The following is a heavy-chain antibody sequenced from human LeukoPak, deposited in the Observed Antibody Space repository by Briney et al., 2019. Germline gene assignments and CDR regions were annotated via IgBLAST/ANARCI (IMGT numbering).Heavy chain of an antibody. CDR3: ARARGLLRDYYYYYMDV. J-gene: IGHJ6*03. Sequence: PSQTLSLTCTVSGGSISSGSYYWSWIRQPPGKGLEWIGYIYYSGSTNYNPSLKSRVTISVDTSKNQFSLKLSSVTAADTAVYYCARARGLLRDYYYYYMDVWGKGTTVTVSS. CDR2: IYYSGST. D-gene: IGHD1-26*01. V-gene: IGHV4-61*01. CDR1: GGSISSGSYY.